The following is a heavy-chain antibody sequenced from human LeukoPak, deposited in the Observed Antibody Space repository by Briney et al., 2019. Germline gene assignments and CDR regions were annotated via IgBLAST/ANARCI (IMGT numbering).Heavy chain of an antibody. CDR1: GFTFDDYA. CDR2: VTWHSENV. J-gene: IGHJ4*02. Sequence: PGGSLRLSCVASGFTFDDYAMHWVRQAPGQGLEWVSGVTWHSENVDYADSVKGRFTISRDNAKNSLYLQMNNLRPEDTALYFCVAVPETNFWIGFYLDYWGQGTLVPVSS. CDR3: VAVPETNFWIGFYLDY. D-gene: IGHD3-3*01. V-gene: IGHV3-9*01.